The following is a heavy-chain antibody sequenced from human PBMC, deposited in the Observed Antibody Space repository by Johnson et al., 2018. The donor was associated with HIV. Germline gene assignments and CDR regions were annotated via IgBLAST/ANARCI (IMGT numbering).Heavy chain of an antibody. V-gene: IGHV3-30*02. D-gene: IGHD3-10*01. CDR3: ARDVASVYGSGDHAFDI. J-gene: IGHJ3*02. CDR2: IRYDGSNK. Sequence: QVQLVESGGGVVQPGGSLRFSCAAFGFTFSNYGMHWVRQAPGKGLEWVAFIRYDGSNKYYVDSVKGRFTISRDNSKNTLYLQMNSLRVEDMAVYYCARDVASVYGSGDHAFDIWGQGTMVTVSS. CDR1: GFTFSNYG.